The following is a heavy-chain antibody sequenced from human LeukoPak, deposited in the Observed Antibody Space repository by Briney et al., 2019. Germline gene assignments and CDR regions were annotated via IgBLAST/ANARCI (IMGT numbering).Heavy chain of an antibody. Sequence: PGGPLRLSCVVSGFTLSNYGMTWVRRAPGKGLEWVAGISGSGGSTNYADSVKGRFTISRDNSRNTLYLQMHSLRAEDTAFYFCAKRGVVIRVILVGFHKEAYYFESWGQGALVTVSS. CDR3: AKRGVVIRVILVGFHKEAYYFES. D-gene: IGHD3/OR15-3a*01. CDR1: GFTLSNYG. J-gene: IGHJ4*02. V-gene: IGHV3-23*01. CDR2: ISGSGGST.